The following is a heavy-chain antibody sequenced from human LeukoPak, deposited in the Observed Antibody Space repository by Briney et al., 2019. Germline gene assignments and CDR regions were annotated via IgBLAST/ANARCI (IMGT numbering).Heavy chain of an antibody. Sequence: PSETLSLTCTVSGYSISSGYYWGWIRQPPGKGLEWIGSIYHSGSTYYNPSLKSRVTISVDTSKNQFSLKLSSVTAADTAVYYCARDSPGKGKDYWGQGTLVTVSS. CDR3: ARDSPGKGKDY. CDR2: IYHSGST. J-gene: IGHJ4*02. D-gene: IGHD4-23*01. CDR1: GYSISSGYY. V-gene: IGHV4-38-2*02.